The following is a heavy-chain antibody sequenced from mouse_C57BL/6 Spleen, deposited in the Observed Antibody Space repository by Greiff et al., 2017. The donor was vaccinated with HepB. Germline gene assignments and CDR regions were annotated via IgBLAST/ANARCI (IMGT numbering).Heavy chain of an antibody. V-gene: IGHV5-4*03. J-gene: IGHJ4*01. CDR2: ISDGGSYT. Sequence: EVKLVESGGGLVKPGGSLKLSCAASGFTFSSYAMSWVRQTPEKRLEWVATISDGGSYTYYPDNVKGRFTLSRDNAKNNPYLQMSHLKSEDTAMYYCARGDTAQARAMDYWGQGTSVTVSS. CDR3: ARGDTAQARAMDY. CDR1: GFTFSSYA. D-gene: IGHD3-2*02.